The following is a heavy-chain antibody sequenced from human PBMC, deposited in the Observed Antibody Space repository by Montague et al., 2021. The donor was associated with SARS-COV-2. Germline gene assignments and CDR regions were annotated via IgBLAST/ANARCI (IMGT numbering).Heavy chain of an antibody. D-gene: IGHD6-13*01. CDR1: GGSISGSNYL. J-gene: IGHJ4*02. CDR3: ARSLISASGTGSNFDS. V-gene: IGHV4-39*07. Sequence: SETLSLTCTVSGGSISGSNYLWGWIRQPPGKGLEWIGDIHYSGTYYNPSLRSRVTMSRDLSESQFSLRLRSVTAADTTLYYCARSLISASGTGSNFDSWGQGTLVAVSS. CDR2: IHYSGT.